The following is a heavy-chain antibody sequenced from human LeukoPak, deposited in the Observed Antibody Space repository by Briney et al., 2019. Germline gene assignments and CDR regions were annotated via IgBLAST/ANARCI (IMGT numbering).Heavy chain of an antibody. Sequence: SETLSLTCTVSGGSISSYYWSWIRQPPGKGLEWIGYIYYSGSTNYNPSLKSRVTISVDTSKSQFSLKLSSVTAADTAVYYCARAVDCSGGSCLPGDWFDPWGQGTLVTVSS. J-gene: IGHJ5*02. CDR1: GGSISSYY. D-gene: IGHD2-15*01. CDR2: IYYSGST. V-gene: IGHV4-59*12. CDR3: ARAVDCSGGSCLPGDWFDP.